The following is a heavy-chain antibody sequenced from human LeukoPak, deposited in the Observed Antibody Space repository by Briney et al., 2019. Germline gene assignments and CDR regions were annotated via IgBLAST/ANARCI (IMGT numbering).Heavy chain of an antibody. CDR1: GFTFSSYA. CDR3: ANGYTNTWYYFDY. V-gene: IGHV3-23*01. J-gene: IGHJ4*02. Sequence: PGGSLRLSCAASGFTFSSYAMTWVRQAPGKGLEWVSAISGSGGSTYYADSVKGRFTISRDNSKDTLYLQMSSLRAEDTAVYFCANGYTNTWYYFDYWGQGTLVTVSS. CDR2: ISGSGGST. D-gene: IGHD6-13*01.